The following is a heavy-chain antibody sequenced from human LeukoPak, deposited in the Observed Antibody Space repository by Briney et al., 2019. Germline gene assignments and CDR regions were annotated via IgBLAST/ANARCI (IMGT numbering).Heavy chain of an antibody. J-gene: IGHJ4*02. Sequence: GESLKISCKGSGYSFTSYWIGWVRQMPGKGLEWMGIIYPGDSDTRYSPSFQGPVTISADKSISTAYLQWSSLKASDTAMYYCAIHCSSTSCYADFDYWGQGTLVTVSS. CDR2: IYPGDSDT. CDR1: GYSFTSYW. V-gene: IGHV5-51*01. D-gene: IGHD2-2*01. CDR3: AIHCSSTSCYADFDY.